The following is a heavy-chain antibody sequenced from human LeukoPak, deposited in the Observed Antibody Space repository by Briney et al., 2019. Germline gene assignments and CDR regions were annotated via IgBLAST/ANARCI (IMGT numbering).Heavy chain of an antibody. CDR2: ISGSGGST. Sequence: GGSLRLSCAASGFTFSSYAMSWVRQAPGKGLEWVSAISGSGGSTYYADSVKGRFTISRDNSKNTLYLQMNSLRAEDAAVYYCAKYLAGSGLYYFDYWGQGTLVTVSS. V-gene: IGHV3-23*01. J-gene: IGHJ4*02. D-gene: IGHD3-10*01. CDR1: GFTFSSYA. CDR3: AKYLAGSGLYYFDY.